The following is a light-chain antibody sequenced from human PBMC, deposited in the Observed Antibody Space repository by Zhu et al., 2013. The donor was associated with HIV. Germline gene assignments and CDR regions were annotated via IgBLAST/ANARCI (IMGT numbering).Light chain of an antibody. Sequence: EIVLTQSPATLSLSPGERATLSCRASQSVSSYLAWYQQKPGQAPRLVIYDVSNRATGIPPRFSGTGSGTDFTLTISNLEPEDVAVYFCQHRSEGPPYTFGPGTKLEIK. CDR3: QHRSEGPPYT. V-gene: IGKV3-11*01. CDR2: DVS. CDR1: QSVSSY. J-gene: IGKJ2*01.